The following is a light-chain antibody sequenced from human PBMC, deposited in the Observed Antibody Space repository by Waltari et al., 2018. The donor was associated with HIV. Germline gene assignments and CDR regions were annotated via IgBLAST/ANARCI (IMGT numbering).Light chain of an antibody. V-gene: IGKV3-20*01. CDR3: QQYGSSPKT. CDR1: QSLSRSY. J-gene: IGKJ2*01. CDR2: GAS. Sequence: EIVLTQSPATLSLSPGERATRSCRASQSLSRSYLAWYQQKPGQAPRRLVYGASHRATDIPDRFSGSGSGTYFALTISRVEPEDFAVYYCQQYGSSPKTFGQGTKLEIK.